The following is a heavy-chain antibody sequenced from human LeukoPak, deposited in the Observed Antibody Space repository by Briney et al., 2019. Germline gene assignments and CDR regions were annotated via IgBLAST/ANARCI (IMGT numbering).Heavy chain of an antibody. CDR2: INPNSGGT. CDR1: GYTFTDYY. V-gene: IGHV1-2*06. J-gene: IGHJ4*02. D-gene: IGHD3-10*01. Sequence: AASVKVSCXASGYTFTDYYMHWVRQALGQGLEWMGRINPNSGGTNYAQKFQGRVTMTRDTSISPAYMELSRLRSDDTAVYYCARDYYGSGSYLYWGQGTLVTVSS. CDR3: ARDYYGSGSYLY.